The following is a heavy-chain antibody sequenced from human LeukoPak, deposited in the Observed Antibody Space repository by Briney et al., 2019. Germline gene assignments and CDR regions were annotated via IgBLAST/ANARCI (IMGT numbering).Heavy chain of an antibody. D-gene: IGHD2-15*01. J-gene: IGHJ4*02. Sequence: GGSLRLSCVAPGFTFTVYLRGGGRQAPVKGLEWVAHIKEDGSEIFYVDSVKGRFTISRYNAKASLYLQMNSLGAEDTAIYYCARCHTSARYWGQGALVTVSS. CDR3: ARCHTSARY. CDR2: IKEDGSEI. CDR1: GFTFTVYL. V-gene: IGHV3-7*03.